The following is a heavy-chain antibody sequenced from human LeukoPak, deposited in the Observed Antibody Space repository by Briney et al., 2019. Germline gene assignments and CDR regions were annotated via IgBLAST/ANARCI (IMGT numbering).Heavy chain of an antibody. V-gene: IGHV3-30*18. J-gene: IGHJ5*02. CDR3: AKDGCSSTSCYDWFDP. CDR2: ISYDGSNK. CDR1: GFTFSSYA. Sequence: QPGGSLRLSCAASGFTFSSYAMSWVRQAPGKGLEWVAVISYDGSNKYYADSVKGRFTISRDNSKNTLYLQMNSLRAEDTAVYYCAKDGCSSTSCYDWFDPWGQGTLVTVSS. D-gene: IGHD2-2*01.